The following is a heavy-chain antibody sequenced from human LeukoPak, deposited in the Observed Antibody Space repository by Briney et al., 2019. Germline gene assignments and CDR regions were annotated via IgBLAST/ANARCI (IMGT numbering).Heavy chain of an antibody. CDR1: GGSISSGGYY. D-gene: IGHD5-24*01. CDR2: ISYSGST. V-gene: IGHV4-61*08. Sequence: PSETLSLTCTVSGGSISSGGYYWSWIRQPPGKGLEWIGYISYSGSTNYNPFLKSRVTISLDTSKSQFSLELSSVTAADTAVYFCARTRASGDGMGWFDSWGQGTRVTVSS. J-gene: IGHJ5*01. CDR3: ARTRASGDGMGWFDS.